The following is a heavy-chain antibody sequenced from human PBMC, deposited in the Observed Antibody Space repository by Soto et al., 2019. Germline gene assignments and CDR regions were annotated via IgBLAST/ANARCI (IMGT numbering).Heavy chain of an antibody. CDR1: GGTFSSYT. J-gene: IGHJ4*02. Sequence: QVQLVQSGAEVKKPGSSVKVSCKASGGTFSSYTISWVRQAPGQGLEWMGRINPILGIANYAQKFQGRVTITADKSTSTAYMELSSLRSEDTAVYYCARSHDSSGTAVVYWGQGTLVTVSS. CDR2: INPILGIA. D-gene: IGHD3-22*01. CDR3: ARSHDSSGTAVVY. V-gene: IGHV1-69*02.